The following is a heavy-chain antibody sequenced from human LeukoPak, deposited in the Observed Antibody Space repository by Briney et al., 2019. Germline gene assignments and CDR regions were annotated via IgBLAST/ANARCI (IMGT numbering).Heavy chain of an antibody. CDR3: AKDPGGFVVTPIRYFQH. D-gene: IGHD2-15*01. V-gene: IGHV3-23*01. J-gene: IGHJ1*01. CDR1: GFTFSSYA. Sequence: GSLRLSCAASGFTFSSYAMNWVRQAPGKGPEWVSAISGRGDRTYCADSVRGRFTISRDNSRNTLYLQMNSLRAEDTAEYYCAKDPGGFVVTPIRYFQHWGQGTLVTVSS. CDR2: ISGRGDRT.